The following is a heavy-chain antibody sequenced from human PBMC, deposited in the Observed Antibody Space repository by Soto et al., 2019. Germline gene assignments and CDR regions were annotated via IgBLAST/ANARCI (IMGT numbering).Heavy chain of an antibody. J-gene: IGHJ4*02. V-gene: IGHV4-31*03. CDR2: IYYSGST. CDR3: ARSDSSGWYGGIEY. D-gene: IGHD6-19*01. CDR1: GDSISSGGYY. Sequence: SETLSLTCTVSGDSISSGGYYWSWIRQHPGKGLEWIGYIYYSGSTYYNPSLKSRVSISVDTSKKQFSLKLTSVTAADTAVYYCARSDSSGWYGGIEYWGQGTLITVSS.